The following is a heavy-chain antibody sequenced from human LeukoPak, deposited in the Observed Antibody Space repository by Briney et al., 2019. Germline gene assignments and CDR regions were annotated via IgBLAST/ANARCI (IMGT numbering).Heavy chain of an antibody. CDR3: ARDSGSYPFDY. D-gene: IGHD3-10*01. V-gene: IGHV3-30-3*01. Sequence: GGSLRLSCAASGFTFSSYAMHWVRQAPGKGLEWVAVISYDGSNKYYADSVKGRFTISRDNSKNTLYLQMNSLRAEDTAAYYCARDSGSYPFDYWGQGTLSPSPQ. CDR1: GFTFSSYA. J-gene: IGHJ4*02. CDR2: ISYDGSNK.